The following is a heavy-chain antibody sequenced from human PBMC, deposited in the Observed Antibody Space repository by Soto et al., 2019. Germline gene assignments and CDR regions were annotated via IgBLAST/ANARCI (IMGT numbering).Heavy chain of an antibody. CDR2: ISAYNGNT. CDR3: ARDHGATNSWGYYYYMDV. V-gene: IGHV1-18*01. J-gene: IGHJ6*03. CDR1: GYTFTSYG. D-gene: IGHD5-12*01. Sequence: ASVKVSCKASGYTFTSYGISWVRQAPGQGLEWMGWISAYNGNTNYAQKLQGRVTMTTDTSTSTAYMELRSLRSDDTAVYYCARDHGATNSWGYYYYMDVWGKGTTVTVSS.